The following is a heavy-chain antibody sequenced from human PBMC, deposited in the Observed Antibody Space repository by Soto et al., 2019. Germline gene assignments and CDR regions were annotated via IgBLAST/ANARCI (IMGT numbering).Heavy chain of an antibody. CDR1: GYSFTSYW. V-gene: IGHV5-10-1*01. J-gene: IGHJ6*02. D-gene: IGHD2-2*01. CDR2: IDPSDSYT. CDR3: ARQEYQRLDHYQYRMDF. Sequence: RGESLKISCKGSGYSFTSYWISWVRQMPGKGLEWMGRIDPSDSYTNYSPSFQGHVTISADKSISTAYLQWSSLKASDTAMYYCARQEYQRLDHYQYRMDFRARGTTVTGS.